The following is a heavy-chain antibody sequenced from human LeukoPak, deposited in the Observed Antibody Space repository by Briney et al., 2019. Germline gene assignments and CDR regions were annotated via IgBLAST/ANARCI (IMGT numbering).Heavy chain of an antibody. Sequence: GGSLRLSCVASGFTFTSYGMNWVRQAPGKGLEWVSSISSSSYIYYADSVKGRFTISRDNAKNSLYLQMNSLRAEDTAVYYCARARVGATKYYFDYWGQGTLVTVSS. D-gene: IGHD1-26*01. V-gene: IGHV3-21*01. CDR1: GFTFTSYG. CDR3: ARARVGATKYYFDY. CDR2: ISSSSYI. J-gene: IGHJ4*02.